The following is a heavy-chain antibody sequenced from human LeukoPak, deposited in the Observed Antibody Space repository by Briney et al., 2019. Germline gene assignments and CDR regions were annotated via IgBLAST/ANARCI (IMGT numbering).Heavy chain of an antibody. CDR3: ARGLRYCGSGSFFDY. D-gene: IGHD3-10*01. CDR2: ISAYNGNT. Sequence: ASVKVSCKASGYTFTSYGISWVRQAPGQGLEWMGWISAYNGNTNYAQKLQGRVTMTTDTSTSTAYMELRSLRSDDTAVYYCARGLRYCGSGSFFDYWGQGTLVTVSS. CDR1: GYTFTSYG. J-gene: IGHJ4*02. V-gene: IGHV1-18*01.